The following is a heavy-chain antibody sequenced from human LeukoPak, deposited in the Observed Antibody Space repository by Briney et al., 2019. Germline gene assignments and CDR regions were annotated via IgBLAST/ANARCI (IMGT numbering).Heavy chain of an antibody. CDR1: GFIFSSYG. Sequence: PGGSLRLSCAASGFIFSSYGMHWVRQAPGKGLEWVAVISYDGSNKYYADSVKGRFTISRDNSKNTLYLQMNSLRAEDTAVYYCTGHHQAYSRTYWGQGTLVTVSS. V-gene: IGHV3-33*05. D-gene: IGHD6-13*01. CDR3: TGHHQAYSRTY. CDR2: ISYDGSNK. J-gene: IGHJ4*02.